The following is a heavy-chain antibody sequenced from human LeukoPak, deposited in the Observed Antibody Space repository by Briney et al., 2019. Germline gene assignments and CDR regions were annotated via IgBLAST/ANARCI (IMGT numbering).Heavy chain of an antibody. V-gene: IGHV1-69*15. CDR1: GGTFISNA. CDR2: IIPIFGIT. Sequence: GSSVKVSCKASGGTFISNAITWVRQAPGQGLEWMGRIIPIFGITDYAQKFQGRVTITADESTSTAYMEFSSLRSEDTAVYYCASGRMTTETTYCFDPWGQGTLITVSS. J-gene: IGHJ5*02. D-gene: IGHD4-11*01. CDR3: ASGRMTTETTYCFDP.